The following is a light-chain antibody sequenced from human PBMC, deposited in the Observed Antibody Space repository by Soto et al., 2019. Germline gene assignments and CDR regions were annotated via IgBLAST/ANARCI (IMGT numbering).Light chain of an antibody. CDR2: DAS. Sequence: EIVLTQSPATLSLSPGERATLSCRASQSIGLAIAWYQHKPGQAPRLLIFDASQRATGIPARFRCSGSGTDFTLSISSLEPEDFAVSYCQQRTDRHPWTFGQGTKVESK. CDR1: QSIGLA. V-gene: IGKV3-11*01. CDR3: QQRTDRHPWT. J-gene: IGKJ1*01.